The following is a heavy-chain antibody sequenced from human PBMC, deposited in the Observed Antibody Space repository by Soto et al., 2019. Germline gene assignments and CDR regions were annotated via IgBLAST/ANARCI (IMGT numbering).Heavy chain of an antibody. J-gene: IGHJ4*02. D-gene: IGHD7-27*01. CDR3: TRGGTSATYWGLFDY. CDR2: INGDGSTT. Sequence: HPGGSLKLSCAASGFTFSNYWTHWVRQAPGKGLVWVSRINGDGSTTTYADFVKGRFTISRDNAKNTLYLQMDSLGADDTAVYYCTRGGTSATYWGLFDYWGQGALVTVS. CDR1: GFTFSNYW. V-gene: IGHV3-74*01.